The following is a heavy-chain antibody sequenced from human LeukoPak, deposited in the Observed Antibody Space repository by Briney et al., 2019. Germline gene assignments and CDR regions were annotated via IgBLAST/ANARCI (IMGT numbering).Heavy chain of an antibody. CDR3: ASQISSSSADWFDP. Sequence: PSETLSLTCTVSGGSISGGGYYWSWIRQHPGKGLEWIGYIYYSGSTYYNPSLKSRVTISVDTSKNQFSLKLSSVTAADTAVHYCASQISSSSADWFDPWGQGTLVTVSS. CDR1: GGSISGGGYY. CDR2: IYYSGST. J-gene: IGHJ5*02. D-gene: IGHD6-6*01. V-gene: IGHV4-31*03.